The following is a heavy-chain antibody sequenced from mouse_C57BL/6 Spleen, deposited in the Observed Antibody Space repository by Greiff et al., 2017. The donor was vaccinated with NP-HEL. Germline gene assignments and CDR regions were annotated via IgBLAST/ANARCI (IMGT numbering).Heavy chain of an antibody. CDR2: ISDGGSYT. D-gene: IGHD4-1*01. Sequence: EVQRVESGGGLVKPGGSLKLSCAASGFTFSSYAMSWVRQTPEKRLEWVATISDGGSYTYYPDNVKGRFTISRDNAKNNLYLQMSHLKSEDTAMYYCARGNWGRTFDYWGQGTTLTVSS. CDR1: GFTFSSYA. CDR3: ARGNWGRTFDY. J-gene: IGHJ2*01. V-gene: IGHV5-4*01.